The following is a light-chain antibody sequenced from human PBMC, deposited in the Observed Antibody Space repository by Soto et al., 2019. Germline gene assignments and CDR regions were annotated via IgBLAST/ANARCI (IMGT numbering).Light chain of an antibody. V-gene: IGKV3-15*01. CDR1: QSVGSK. Sequence: EIVMTQSPATLSVSPGEGATLSCRASQSVGSKLAWYQQKPGQAPRLLIYGSSTRATGIPARFSGSGSGTEFTLTISSLQSEDFAIYYCQQYSNWPPTFGQGAKLEIK. CDR2: GSS. CDR3: QQYSNWPPT. J-gene: IGKJ2*01.